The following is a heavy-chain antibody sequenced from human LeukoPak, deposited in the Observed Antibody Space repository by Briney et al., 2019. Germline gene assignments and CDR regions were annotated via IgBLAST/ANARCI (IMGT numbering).Heavy chain of an antibody. CDR2: MNPVSGNA. Sequence: GASVKVSCKASGYTFTNFDINWVRQAPGQGLEWMGWMNPVSGNAGSAQKFQGRVTLTRDTSISTAYMELSSLRSDDTAVYYCAREGQAYFRAFQHWGQGTRVTVSS. V-gene: IGHV1-8*01. CDR3: AREGQAYFRAFQH. CDR1: GYTFTNFD. J-gene: IGHJ1*01. D-gene: IGHD2-21*01.